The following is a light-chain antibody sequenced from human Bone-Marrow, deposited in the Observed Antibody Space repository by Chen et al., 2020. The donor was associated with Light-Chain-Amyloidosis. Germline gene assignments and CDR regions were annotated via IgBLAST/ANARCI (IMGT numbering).Light chain of an antibody. CDR3: SSYTITNTLV. V-gene: IGLV2-14*01. Sequence: QSALTQPASVSGSPAHPIPISCPGTSSDVGGDNHVSWYQQHPDKAPKLMIYEVTNRPSWVPDRFSGSKSDNTASLTISGLQTEDEADYFCSSYTITNTLVFGSGTRVTVL. J-gene: IGLJ1*01. CDR1: SSDVGGDNH. CDR2: EVT.